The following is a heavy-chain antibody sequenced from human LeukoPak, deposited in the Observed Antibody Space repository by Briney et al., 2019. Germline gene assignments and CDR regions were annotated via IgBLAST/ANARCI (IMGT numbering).Heavy chain of an antibody. CDR3: ARRVRRNWFDP. J-gene: IGHJ5*02. V-gene: IGHV4-4*02. CDR2: IYHSGST. CDR1: GGSISSSNW. Sequence: SETLSLTCAVSGGSISSSNWWSWVRPPPGKGLEWIGEIYHSGSTNYNPSLKSRVTISVDKSKHQFSLKLSSVTAADTAVYYCARRVRRNWFDPWGQGTLVTVSS.